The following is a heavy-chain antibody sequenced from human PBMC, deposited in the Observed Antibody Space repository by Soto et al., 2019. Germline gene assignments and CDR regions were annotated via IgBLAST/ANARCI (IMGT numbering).Heavy chain of an antibody. D-gene: IGHD2-15*01. J-gene: IGHJ5*02. V-gene: IGHV4-59*08. CDR1: GGSISSYY. Sequence: QVQLLESGPGLVKPSETLSLTCTVSGGSISSYYWSWIRQPPGKGLEWIGYIYHSGSSNYNPSLKSRVTIFLDTSKNQLSLKLSSVTAADTAVYYCARQRSPVVTPWWFDPWGQGTLVTVSS. CDR3: ARQRSPVVTPWWFDP. CDR2: IYHSGSS.